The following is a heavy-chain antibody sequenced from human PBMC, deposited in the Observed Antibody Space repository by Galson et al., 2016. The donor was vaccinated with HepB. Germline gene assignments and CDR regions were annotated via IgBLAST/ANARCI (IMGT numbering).Heavy chain of an antibody. V-gene: IGHV1-46*01. CDR1: GYTFTNCC. J-gene: IGHJ2*01. D-gene: IGHD3-22*01. CDR3: ATDSRDLRYNDSSVYLYFDL. CDR2: ITPRGGST. Sequence: SVKVSCKASGYTFTNCCVHWVRQAPGQGLEWMGVITPRGGSTIYAQKFQDRVTMTRYTSTSTVYMELSSLRSEDTAVFYCATDSRDLRYNDSSVYLYFDLWGRGTLVTVSS.